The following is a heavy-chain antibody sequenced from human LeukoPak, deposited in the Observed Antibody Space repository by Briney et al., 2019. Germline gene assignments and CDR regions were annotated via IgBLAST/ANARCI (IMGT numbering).Heavy chain of an antibody. CDR1: GGSISSYY. CDR2: IYTSGST. D-gene: IGHD1-26*01. Sequence: PSETLSLTCAVYGGSISSYYWSWIRQPAGKGLEWIGRIYTSGSTNYNASLKSRVSMLVDTSKNQFSLKLSSVTAADTAVFYCARENSGSYREFDYWGQGTLVTVSS. V-gene: IGHV4-4*07. J-gene: IGHJ4*02. CDR3: ARENSGSYREFDY.